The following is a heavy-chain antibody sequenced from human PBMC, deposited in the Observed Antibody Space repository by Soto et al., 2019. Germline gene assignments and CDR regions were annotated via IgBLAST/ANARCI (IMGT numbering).Heavy chain of an antibody. V-gene: IGHV4-34*01. CDR2: INHSGST. D-gene: IGHD6-19*01. CDR3: ARGASSGWLQGPEYFQH. Sequence: PSETLSLTCAVYGGSFGGYSWSWTRKPPGKGLEWIGEINHSGSTNYNPSLKSRVTISVDTSKNQFSLKLSSVTAADTAVYYCARGASSGWLQGPEYFQHWGQGTLVTVSS. J-gene: IGHJ1*01. CDR1: GGSFGGYS.